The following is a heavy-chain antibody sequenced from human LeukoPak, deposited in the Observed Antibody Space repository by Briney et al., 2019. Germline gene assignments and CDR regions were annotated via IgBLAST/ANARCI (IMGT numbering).Heavy chain of an antibody. V-gene: IGHV3-30-3*01. Sequence: GGSLRLSCAASGFTFSSYALHWVRQAPGKGLEWVAVLSYDGSNKYYADSVKGRFTISRDNSKNTLYLQMNSLRLEDAAVYYCARGWGGSSWPFDYWGQGTLVTVSS. CDR2: LSYDGSNK. CDR3: ARGWGGSSWPFDY. CDR1: GFTFSSYA. J-gene: IGHJ4*02. D-gene: IGHD6-13*01.